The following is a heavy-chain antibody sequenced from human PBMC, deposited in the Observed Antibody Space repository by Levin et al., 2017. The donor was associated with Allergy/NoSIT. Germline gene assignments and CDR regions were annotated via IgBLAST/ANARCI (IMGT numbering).Heavy chain of an antibody. D-gene: IGHD3-10*01. CDR1: GGSFSGYY. V-gene: IGHV4-34*01. J-gene: IGHJ4*02. CDR3: ARGGPYYYGSGSYYMNWYLDY. CDR2: INHSGST. Sequence: PSETLSLTCAVYGGSFSGYYWSWIRQPPGKGLEWIGEINHSGSTNYNPSLKSRVTISVDTSKNQFSLKLSSVTAADTAVYYCARGGPYYYGSGSYYMNWYLDYWGQGTLVTVSS.